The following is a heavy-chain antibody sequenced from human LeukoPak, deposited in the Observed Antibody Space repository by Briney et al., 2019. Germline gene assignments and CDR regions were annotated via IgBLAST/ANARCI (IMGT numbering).Heavy chain of an antibody. V-gene: IGHV3-73*01. CDR1: GFTFSGSA. J-gene: IGHJ6*03. CDR3: TRLGLSYYMDV. CDR2: IRSKAKSYAT. Sequence: PGGSLRLSCAASGFTFSGSAMHWVRQASGKGLEWVGRIRSKAKSYATAYAASVKGRFTISRDDSKNTAYLQMNSLKTEDTAVYYCTRLGLSYYMDVWGKGTTVTVSS.